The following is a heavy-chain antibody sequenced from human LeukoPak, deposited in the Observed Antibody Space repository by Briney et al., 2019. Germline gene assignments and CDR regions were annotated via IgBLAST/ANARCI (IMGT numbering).Heavy chain of an antibody. CDR3: AREDEFWFDP. D-gene: IGHD3-10*01. CDR2: IYHSGST. CDR1: GYSISSGYY. J-gene: IGHJ5*02. V-gene: IGHV4-38-2*02. Sequence: PSETLSLTCTVSGYSISSGYYWGWIRQPPGKGLEWIGSIYHSGSTYYNPSLKSRVTISVDTSKNQFSLKLSSVTAADTAVYYCAREDEFWFDPWGQGTLVTVSS.